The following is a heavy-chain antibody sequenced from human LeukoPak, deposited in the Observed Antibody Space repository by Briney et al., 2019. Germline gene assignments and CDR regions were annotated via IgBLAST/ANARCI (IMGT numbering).Heavy chain of an antibody. Sequence: ASVKVSCKASGYTFTGYYMHWVRQAPGQGLEWMGWINPNSGGTNYAQKFQGRVTMTRDTSISTAYMELSRLRSDDTAVYYCARDPLPSSYYYYMDVWGKGTTVTVSS. J-gene: IGHJ6*03. CDR3: ARDPLPSSYYYYMDV. V-gene: IGHV1-2*02. CDR1: GYTFTGYY. CDR2: INPNSGGT. D-gene: IGHD6-6*01.